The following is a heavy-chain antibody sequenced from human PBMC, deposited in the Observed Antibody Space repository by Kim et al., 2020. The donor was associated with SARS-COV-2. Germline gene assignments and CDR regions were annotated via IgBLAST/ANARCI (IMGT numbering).Heavy chain of an antibody. V-gene: IGHV4-34*01. CDR1: GGSFSGYY. Sequence: SETLSLTCAVYGGSFSGYYWSWIRQPPGKGLEWIGEINHSGSTNYNPSLKSRVTISVDTSKNQFSLKLSSVTAADTAVYYCARGDVPLYYFDYWGQGTLV. CDR3: ARGDVPLYYFDY. CDR2: INHSGST. J-gene: IGHJ4*02. D-gene: IGHD3-10*01.